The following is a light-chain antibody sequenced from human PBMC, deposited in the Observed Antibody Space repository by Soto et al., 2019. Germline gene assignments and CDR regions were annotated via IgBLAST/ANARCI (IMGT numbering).Light chain of an antibody. Sequence: QSALTQPPSVSGAPGQRVTISCTGSSSNIGAGYDVHWYQQLPGTAPKLLIYGNSNRPSGVPDRFSGSKSGTSASLAITGLQAEDEADDYCQSYDSSLSGVVFGGGTKLTVL. CDR3: QSYDSSLSGVV. CDR2: GNS. V-gene: IGLV1-40*01. J-gene: IGLJ2*01. CDR1: SSNIGAGYD.